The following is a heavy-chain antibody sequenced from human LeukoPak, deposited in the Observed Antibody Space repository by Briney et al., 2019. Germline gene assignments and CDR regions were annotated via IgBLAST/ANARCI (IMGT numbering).Heavy chain of an antibody. Sequence: SETLSLTSTVSGGSISYYYWSWIRQPPGKGLEWVGYIYYSGTTNYNPSLTGRVTISVDTSKNQFSLNLTSVTTADTAVYYCARVSCSSTSCPRRDALDVWGQGTMVTVSS. J-gene: IGHJ3*01. V-gene: IGHV4-59*01. CDR3: ARVSCSSTSCPRRDALDV. CDR1: GGSISYYY. D-gene: IGHD2-2*01. CDR2: IYYSGTT.